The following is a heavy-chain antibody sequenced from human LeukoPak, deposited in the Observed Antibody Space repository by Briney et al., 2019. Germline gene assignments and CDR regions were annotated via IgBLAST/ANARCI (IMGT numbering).Heavy chain of an antibody. Sequence: GGSLRLSCAASGFTFNSYWMSWVRQAPGKGLEWVANIKQDGSEKYYVDSVKGRFTISRDNAKNSLYLQMNSLRAEDTAVYYCARAQSYGVNWFDPWGQGTLVTVSS. CDR2: IKQDGSEK. J-gene: IGHJ5*02. CDR3: ARAQSYGVNWFDP. CDR1: GFTFNSYW. V-gene: IGHV3-7*01. D-gene: IGHD4-17*01.